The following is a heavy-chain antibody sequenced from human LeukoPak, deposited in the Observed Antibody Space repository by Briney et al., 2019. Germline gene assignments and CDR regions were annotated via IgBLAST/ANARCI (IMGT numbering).Heavy chain of an antibody. CDR3: ARSSVDTAMVALVHWFDP. J-gene: IGHJ5*02. V-gene: IGHV1-8*01. Sequence: SVKVSCKASGYTFTSYDINWVRQATGQGLEWMGWMNPNSGNTGYAQKVQGRVTMTRNTSISTAYMELSSLRSEDTAVYYCARSSVDTAMVALVHWFDPWGQGTLVTVSS. CDR2: MNPNSGNT. D-gene: IGHD5-18*01. CDR1: GYTFTSYD.